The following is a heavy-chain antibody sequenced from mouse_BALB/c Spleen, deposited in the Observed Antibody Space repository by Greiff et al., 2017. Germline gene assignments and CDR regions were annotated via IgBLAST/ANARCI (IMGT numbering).Heavy chain of an antibody. CDR2: IDPENGDT. CDR1: GFNIKDYY. CDR3: NANYYGSSYVWFAY. J-gene: IGHJ3*01. Sequence: AQLQQSGAELVRSGASVKLSCTASGFNIKDYYMHWVKQRPEQGLEWIGWIDPENGDTEYAPKFQGKATMTADTSSNTAYLQLSSLTSEDTAVYYCNANYYGSSYVWFAYWGQGTLVTVSA. D-gene: IGHD1-1*01. V-gene: IGHV14-4*02.